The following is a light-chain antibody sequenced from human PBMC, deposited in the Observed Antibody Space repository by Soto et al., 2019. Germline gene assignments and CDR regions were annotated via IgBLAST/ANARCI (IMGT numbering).Light chain of an antibody. V-gene: IGLV1-44*01. CDR3: AAWDDSLTDYV. CDR2: SNN. J-gene: IGLJ1*01. Sequence: QSVLTQAPSASETPGQRVTISCSGGSSNIGRNTVNWYQQLPGTAPKLLIYSNNRRPSGVPDRFSGSKSGTSASLAISGLQSEDEPDYYYAAWDDSLTDYVFGAGTKLTVL. CDR1: SSNIGRNT.